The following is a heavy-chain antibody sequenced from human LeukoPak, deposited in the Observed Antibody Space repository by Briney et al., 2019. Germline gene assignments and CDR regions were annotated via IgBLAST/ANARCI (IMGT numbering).Heavy chain of an antibody. Sequence: PSETLSLTCTVSGGSISSSSYYWGWIRQPPGKGLEWIGSIYYSGSTYYNPSLKSRVTISVDTSKNQFSLKLSSVTAADTAVYYCARLVVPAAISQDYYDSSGYPYFDYWGQGTLVTVSS. CDR1: GGSISSSSYY. V-gene: IGHV4-39*07. J-gene: IGHJ4*02. CDR3: ARLVVPAAISQDYYDSSGYPYFDY. D-gene: IGHD3-22*01. CDR2: IYYSGST.